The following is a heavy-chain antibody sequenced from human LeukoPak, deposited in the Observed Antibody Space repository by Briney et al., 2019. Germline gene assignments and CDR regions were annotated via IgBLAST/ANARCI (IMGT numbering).Heavy chain of an antibody. CDR1: GGSISSSSYY. CDR3: VRNNYYSSGEIDC. V-gene: IGHV4-61*01. Sequence: SETLSLTCTVSGGSISSSSYYWSWLRQSPEKGLEWIGWLYHSRSTNYNPFLKSRVTISVDTSKNQFSLKLNSVTAADTAVYYCVRNNYYSSGEIDCWGQGTLVTVSS. CDR2: LYHSRST. D-gene: IGHD3-10*01. J-gene: IGHJ4*02.